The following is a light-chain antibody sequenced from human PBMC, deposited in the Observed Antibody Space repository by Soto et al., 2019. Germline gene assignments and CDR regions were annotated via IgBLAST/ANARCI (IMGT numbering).Light chain of an antibody. V-gene: IGLV3-21*02. CDR2: DDS. Sequence: SYELTQPPSVSVAPGQTARITCGGNNIGSKSVHWYQQKPGQAHVLVVYDDSDRPSGIPERFSGSNSGNTATLTISRVEAGDEADYYCQVWDSSSDHLVFGTGTKVTVL. CDR3: QVWDSSSDHLV. CDR1: NIGSKS. J-gene: IGLJ1*01.